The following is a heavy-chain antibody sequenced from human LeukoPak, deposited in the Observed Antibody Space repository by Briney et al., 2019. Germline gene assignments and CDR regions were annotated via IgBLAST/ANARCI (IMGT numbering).Heavy chain of an antibody. CDR3: ARITYSSGWYGYYYYYYMDV. V-gene: IGHV3-20*04. Sequence: GGSLRLSCAASGFTFDDYGMSWVRHAPGKGLEWVSGIDWNGGTPGYADSVKGRFTISRDNAKNSLYLQMNSLRAEDTALYYCARITYSSGWYGYYYYYYMDVWGKGTTVTVSS. CDR2: IDWNGGTP. J-gene: IGHJ6*03. CDR1: GFTFDDYG. D-gene: IGHD6-19*01.